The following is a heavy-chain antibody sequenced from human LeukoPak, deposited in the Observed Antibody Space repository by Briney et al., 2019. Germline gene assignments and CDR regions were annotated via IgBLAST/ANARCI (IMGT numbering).Heavy chain of an antibody. CDR2: ISSGSTI. V-gene: IGHV3-11*01. J-gene: IGHJ4*02. D-gene: IGHD6-13*01. CDR1: GFTFSDYY. Sequence: GGSLRLSCAASGFTFSDYYMSWIRQAPGKGLEWVSYISSGSTIYYADSVKGRFTISRDNAKNSLYLQMNSLRAEDTAVYYCARAASSSWTDFASWGQGTLATVSS. CDR3: ARAASSSWTDFAS.